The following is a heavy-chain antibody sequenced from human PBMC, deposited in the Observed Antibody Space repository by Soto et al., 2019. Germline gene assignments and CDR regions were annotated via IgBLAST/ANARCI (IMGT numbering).Heavy chain of an antibody. J-gene: IGHJ3*02. V-gene: IGHV3-30-3*01. CDR2: ISYDGSNK. D-gene: IGHD1-1*01. CDR1: GFTFSSYA. CDR3: ARDPSSWNDDAGAFDI. Sequence: PGGSLRLSCAASGFTFSSYAMHWVRQAPGKGLEWVAVISYDGSNKYYADSVKGRFTISRDNSKNTLYLQMNSLRAEDTAVYYCARDPSSWNDDAGAFDIWGQGTMVTVSS.